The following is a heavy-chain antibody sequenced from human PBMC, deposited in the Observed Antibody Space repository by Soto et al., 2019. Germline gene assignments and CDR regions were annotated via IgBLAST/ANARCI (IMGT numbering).Heavy chain of an antibody. Sequence: ASVKVSCKASGYTFTGYYMHWVRQAPGQGLEWMGWINPNSGGTNYAQKFQGRVTMTRDTSISTAYMELSRLRSDDTAVYYCATSTHNYDILTGYYLSPSAFDYWGQGTLVTVS. CDR2: INPNSGGT. CDR1: GYTFTGYY. CDR3: ATSTHNYDILTGYYLSPSAFDY. V-gene: IGHV1-2*02. J-gene: IGHJ4*02. D-gene: IGHD3-9*01.